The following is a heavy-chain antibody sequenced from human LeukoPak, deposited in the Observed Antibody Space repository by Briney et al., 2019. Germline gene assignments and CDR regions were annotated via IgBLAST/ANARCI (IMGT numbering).Heavy chain of an antibody. V-gene: IGHV3-48*03. CDR3: ARRAYGSRCLDD. J-gene: IGHJ4*02. CDR1: GFTFSSFE. Sequence: LPGGSLRLSCAASGFTFSSFEMNWVRQAPGKGLEWFSYISSGGGTIYYADSVKGRFTISRDNAKNSLYLQMNSLRAEDTAVYYCARRAYGSRCLDDWGQGTLVTVSS. D-gene: IGHD6-13*01. CDR2: ISSGGGTI.